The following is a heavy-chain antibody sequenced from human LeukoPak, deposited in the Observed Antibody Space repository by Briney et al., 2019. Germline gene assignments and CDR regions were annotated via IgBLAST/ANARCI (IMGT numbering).Heavy chain of an antibody. CDR1: GFTFSSYA. CDR2: ISGSGSNT. J-gene: IGHJ4*02. V-gene: IGHV3-23*01. D-gene: IGHD2-15*01. Sequence: GASLRLSCAASGFTFSSYAMSWVRQAPGKGLEWVSTISGSGSNTYYADSVTGRFTISRDNSKNTLSLQMSSLRAEDTALYYCAKTWVMVAATPNFDYWGQGTQVTVSS. CDR3: AKTWVMVAATPNFDY.